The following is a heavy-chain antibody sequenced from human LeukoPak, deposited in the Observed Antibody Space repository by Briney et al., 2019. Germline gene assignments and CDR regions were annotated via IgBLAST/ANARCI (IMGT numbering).Heavy chain of an antibody. Sequence: EASVKVSCKASGYTFTSYYMHWVRQAPGQGLEWMGIINPSGGSTSYAQKFQGRVTMTRDMSTSTVYMELSSLSSEDTAVYYCARTGYYYDSSGPLFSWGQGTLVTVSS. CDR1: GYTFTSYY. CDR2: INPSGGST. CDR3: ARTGYYYDSSGPLFS. D-gene: IGHD3-22*01. V-gene: IGHV1-46*01. J-gene: IGHJ5*02.